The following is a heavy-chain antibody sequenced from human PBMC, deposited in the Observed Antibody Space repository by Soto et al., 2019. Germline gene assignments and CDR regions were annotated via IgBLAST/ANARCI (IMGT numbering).Heavy chain of an antibody. CDR3: WISRYCTSPSFYNHYYYGMDI. CDR1: GYTFTKYG. Sequence: QEQLVQSGGEVKKPGASVRVSCKASGYTFTKYGITWVRQAPGQGLEWMGWIGVYNGKTNYARKLQGRVIMPAGTSASSAYRELRSLRSDDTSVYYCWISRYCTSPSFYNHYYYGMDILGQGTTVSVSS. V-gene: IGHV1-18*04. CDR2: IGVYNGKT. J-gene: IGHJ6*02. D-gene: IGHD2-2*02.